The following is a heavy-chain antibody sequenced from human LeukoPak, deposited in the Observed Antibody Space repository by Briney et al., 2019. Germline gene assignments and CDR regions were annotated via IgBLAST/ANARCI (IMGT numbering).Heavy chain of an antibody. CDR3: ATETGYNYGFDH. D-gene: IGHD5-18*01. V-gene: IGHV3-21*01. CDR1: GFTFSSYS. CDR2: ISSSSSYI. Sequence: GASLRLSCAASGFTFSSYSMNRVRQAPGKGLEWVSSISSSSSYIYYGDSVKGRFTISRDNAKNSLYLQMNSLRAADTAVYYCATETGYNYGFDHWGQGTLVTVSS. J-gene: IGHJ5*02.